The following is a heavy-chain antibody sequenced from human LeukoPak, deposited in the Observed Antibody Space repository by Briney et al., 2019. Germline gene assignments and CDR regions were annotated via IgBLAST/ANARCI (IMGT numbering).Heavy chain of an antibody. D-gene: IGHD3-10*01. CDR2: IFYSGST. Sequence: SETLSLTCTVSGGSIGSYYWSWIRQPPGKGLEWIGYIFYSGSTNYNPSLKSRVTIAVDTSKNQFSLKLSSVTAADTAVYYCALLNYGSGSYLVHWGQGTLVSVSS. J-gene: IGHJ4*02. V-gene: IGHV4-59*01. CDR1: GGSIGSYY. CDR3: ALLNYGSGSYLVH.